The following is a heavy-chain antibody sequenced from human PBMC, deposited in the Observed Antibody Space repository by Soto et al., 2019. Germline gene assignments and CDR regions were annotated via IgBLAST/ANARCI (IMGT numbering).Heavy chain of an antibody. CDR1: GFSLSTRGVA. Sequence: QITLKESGPMLVKPTQTLTLTCTFSGFSLSTRGVAVAWIRQPPGKALEWLALINWDDDKRFSPSLKNRLTITKDTXXNXVXHIITTMDPGDTATYYCAHKGGEYYYDTSGYSYFDYWGPGTLVTVSS. V-gene: IGHV2-5*02. D-gene: IGHD3-22*01. CDR2: INWDDDK. J-gene: IGHJ4*02. CDR3: AHKGGEYYYDTSGYSYFDY.